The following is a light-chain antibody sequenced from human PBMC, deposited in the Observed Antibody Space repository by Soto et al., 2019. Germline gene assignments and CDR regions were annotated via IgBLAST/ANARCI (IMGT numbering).Light chain of an antibody. CDR1: QSISYW. Sequence: DIQMTQSPSTLSASVGDRVTITCRASQSISYWLAWYQQKPGNAPKLLIYAASSLESGVPSRFSGSGSGTEFTLTISSLQPDDSASYYCQQYNSYSKTFGQGTKLDIK. J-gene: IGKJ1*01. V-gene: IGKV1-5*01. CDR2: AAS. CDR3: QQYNSYSKT.